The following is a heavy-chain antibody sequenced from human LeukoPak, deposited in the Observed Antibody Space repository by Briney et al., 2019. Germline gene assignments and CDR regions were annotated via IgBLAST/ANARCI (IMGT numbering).Heavy chain of an antibody. Sequence: GSLRLSCAASGFTFSSYAMSWVRQAPGKGLEWVSAISGSGGSTYYADSVKGRFTISRDNSKNTLYLQMNGLRAEDTAVYYCARVCGGDCRNDAFDIWGQGTMVTVSS. CDR2: ISGSGGST. V-gene: IGHV3-23*01. D-gene: IGHD2-21*02. CDR1: GFTFSSYA. CDR3: ARVCGGDCRNDAFDI. J-gene: IGHJ3*02.